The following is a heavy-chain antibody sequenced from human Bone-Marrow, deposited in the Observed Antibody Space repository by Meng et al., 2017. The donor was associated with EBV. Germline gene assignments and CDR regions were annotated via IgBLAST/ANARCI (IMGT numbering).Heavy chain of an antibody. Sequence: QVRLVESGVEFKKPGASVKVSCKASGYTFTSYAMNWVRQAPGQGLEWMGWINTNTGNPTYAQGFTGRFVFSLDTSVSTAYLQISSLKAEDTAVYYCARGKGSSWYNWFDPWGQGTLVTVSS. CDR3: ARGKGSSWYNWFDP. D-gene: IGHD6-13*01. J-gene: IGHJ5*02. CDR2: INTNTGNP. V-gene: IGHV7-4-1*02. CDR1: GYTFTSYA.